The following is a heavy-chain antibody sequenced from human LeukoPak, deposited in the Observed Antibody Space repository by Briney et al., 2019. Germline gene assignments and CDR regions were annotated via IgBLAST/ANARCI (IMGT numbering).Heavy chain of an antibody. CDR2: IKNKANSYTT. J-gene: IGHJ6*03. CDR1: GFTFSDHY. CDR3: ARVRDYYYMDV. Sequence: GGSLRLSCAASGFTFSDHYMDWVRQAPGQGLEWVGRIKNKANSYTTEYAASVKGRFTISRDDSKNSLYLQMSSLKTEDTAVYSCARVRDYYYMDVWGKGTTVTVSS. V-gene: IGHV3-72*01.